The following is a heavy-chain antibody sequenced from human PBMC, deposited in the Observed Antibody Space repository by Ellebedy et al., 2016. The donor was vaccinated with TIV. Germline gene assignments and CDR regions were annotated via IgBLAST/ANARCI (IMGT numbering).Heavy chain of an antibody. D-gene: IGHD3-22*01. J-gene: IGHJ6*02. Sequence: SETLSLXXTVSGDSISSYYWSWIRQPPGKGLEWIGYIYYIGSTKYNPSLKSRVSISVDMSKNQFSLKLSSVTAADTAVYYCVRDPRGPYYDSLGMDVWGQGTTVTVSS. CDR3: VRDPRGPYYDSLGMDV. V-gene: IGHV4-59*01. CDR1: GDSISSYY. CDR2: IYYIGST.